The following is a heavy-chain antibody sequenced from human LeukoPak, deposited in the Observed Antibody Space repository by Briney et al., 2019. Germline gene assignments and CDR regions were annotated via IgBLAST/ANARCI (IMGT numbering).Heavy chain of an antibody. D-gene: IGHD2-21*01. CDR2: IYYNGNT. CDR3: ARLPVAYSGMDV. J-gene: IGHJ6*02. CDR1: GGSMNWHY. V-gene: IGHV4-59*08. Sequence: SETLSLTCTVSGGSMNWHYWSWIRQAPGKGLEWIGNIYYNGNTNYSSSLKSRVTILVDTSNNQFSLKLSSVTAADTAVYYCARLPVAYSGMDVWGQGTAVTVSS.